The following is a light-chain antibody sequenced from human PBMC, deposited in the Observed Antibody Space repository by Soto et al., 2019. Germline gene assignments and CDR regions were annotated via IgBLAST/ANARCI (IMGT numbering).Light chain of an antibody. CDR1: SSNVGSYNL. CDR2: EVS. J-gene: IGLJ1*01. CDR3: CSYAGSSTLV. V-gene: IGLV2-23*02. Sequence: QSALTQPASVSGSPGQSITISCTGTSSNVGSYNLVSWYQQHPGKAPKLMIYEVSKRPSGVSNRFSGSKSGNTASLTISGLQAEDEADYYCCSYAGSSTLVLGTGTKVTVL.